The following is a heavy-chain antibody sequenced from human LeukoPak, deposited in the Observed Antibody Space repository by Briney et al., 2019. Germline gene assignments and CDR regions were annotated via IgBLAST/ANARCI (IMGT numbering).Heavy chain of an antibody. J-gene: IGHJ3*02. CDR1: GFTFDDYA. V-gene: IGHV3-9*01. CDR3: ARDRGKDAFDI. D-gene: IGHD3-10*01. Sequence: GGSLRLSCAASGFTFDDYAMHWVRQAPGKGLEWVSGISWNSGSIGYADSVKGRFTISRDNAKNSLYLQMNSLRAEDTAVYYCARDRGKDAFDIWGQGTMVTVSS. CDR2: ISWNSGSI.